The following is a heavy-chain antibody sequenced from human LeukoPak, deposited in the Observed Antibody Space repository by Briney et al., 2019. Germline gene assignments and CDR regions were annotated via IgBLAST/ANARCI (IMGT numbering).Heavy chain of an antibody. J-gene: IGHJ2*01. Sequence: ASVKVSCKASGYTFTSYGISWVRQAPGQGLEWMGWISAYNGNTNYAQKLQGRVTMTTDTSTSTAYMELRSLRSDDTAVYYCARERITIFGGVGPLWYFDLWGRGTLVTVSS. CDR3: ARERITIFGGVGPLWYFDL. CDR2: ISAYNGNT. V-gene: IGHV1-18*01. D-gene: IGHD3-3*01. CDR1: GYTFTSYG.